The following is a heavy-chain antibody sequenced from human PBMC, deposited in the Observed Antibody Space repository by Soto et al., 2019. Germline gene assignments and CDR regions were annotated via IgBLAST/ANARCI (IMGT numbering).Heavy chain of an antibody. CDR3: ARGLLLWYGELSRRGDQYYYMDV. CDR2: INHSGST. Sequence: QVQLQQWGAGLLKPSETLSLTCAVYGGSFSGYYWSWIRQPPGKGLEWIGEINHSGSTKYNPSLKSRGTISEDTSKNQFYLKLSSVTAADTAVYYCARGLLLWYGELSRRGDQYYYMDVWGKWTTVTVSS. D-gene: IGHD3-10*01. V-gene: IGHV4-34*01. J-gene: IGHJ6*03. CDR1: GGSFSGYY.